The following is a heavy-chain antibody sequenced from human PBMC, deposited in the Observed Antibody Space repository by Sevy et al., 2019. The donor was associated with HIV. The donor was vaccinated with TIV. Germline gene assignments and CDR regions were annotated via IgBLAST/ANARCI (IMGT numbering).Heavy chain of an antibody. J-gene: IGHJ6*02. V-gene: IGHV3-48*03. CDR3: ARISVDTNFYGMDV. CDR2: IGSSGSPI. CDR1: GFIFSSNE. D-gene: IGHD5-18*01. Sequence: GGSLRLSCAASGFIFSSNEMNWVRQAPGKGLEWVSYIGSSGSPIYYADSVKGRFTISRGNAKNSLYLQMNSLRAEDTAVYYCARISVDTNFYGMDVWGQGTTVTVSS.